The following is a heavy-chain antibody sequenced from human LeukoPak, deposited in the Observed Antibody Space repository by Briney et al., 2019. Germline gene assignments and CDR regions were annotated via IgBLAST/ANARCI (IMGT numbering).Heavy chain of an antibody. D-gene: IGHD1-26*01. CDR2: ISADNGNT. Sequence: KPGASVKVSCKASGYTFTSYGISWVRQAPGQGLEWMGLISADNGNTNYAQKRQGRVTMTTDTSTSTAYMELRSLRSDDTAVYYCARSYSGSYWRTEDEYYFDYWGQGTLVTVSS. CDR1: GYTFTSYG. CDR3: ARSYSGSYWRTEDEYYFDY. V-gene: IGHV1-18*04. J-gene: IGHJ4*02.